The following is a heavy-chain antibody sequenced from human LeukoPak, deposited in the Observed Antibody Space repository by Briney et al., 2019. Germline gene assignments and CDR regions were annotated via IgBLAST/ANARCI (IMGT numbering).Heavy chain of an antibody. CDR1: GFTFSNYA. D-gene: IGHD3/OR15-3a*01. CDR3: AKVATWTYFDS. J-gene: IGHJ4*02. CDR2: TSGSGGTT. Sequence: PGGSLRLSCAASGFTFSNYAMGWVRQAPGKGLEWVSATSGSGGTTYYADSVKGRFTISRDNSKNTLYLQMNSLRAEDTAVYYCAKVATWTYFDSWGQGTLVTVS. V-gene: IGHV3-23*01.